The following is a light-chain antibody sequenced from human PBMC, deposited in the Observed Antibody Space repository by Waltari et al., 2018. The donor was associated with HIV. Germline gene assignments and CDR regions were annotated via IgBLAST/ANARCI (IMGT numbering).Light chain of an antibody. CDR1: ITDIGTYNH. Sequence: PGQSITISCTGTITDIGTYNHVSWYQHHAGRAPKLLIYAVNNRPSGVSTRFSASKSGNTASLTISGLQSDDEADYYCSSYASGDTLVMFGGGTKVTVL. CDR2: AVN. V-gene: IGLV2-14*03. J-gene: IGLJ3*02. CDR3: SSYASGDTLVM.